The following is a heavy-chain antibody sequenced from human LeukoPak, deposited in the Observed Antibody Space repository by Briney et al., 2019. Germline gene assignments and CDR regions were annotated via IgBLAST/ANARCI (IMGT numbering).Heavy chain of an antibody. CDR1: GFTFNSYS. Sequence: GGSLRLSCAASGFTFNSYSMNWVRQAPGKGLEWVSYISSSGKIIYYADSVKGRFTISRDNAKNSLFLQINSLRDEDTGVYYCAREGSGSCFDYWGQGTLVTVSS. CDR3: AREGSGSCFDY. D-gene: IGHD1-26*01. J-gene: IGHJ4*02. V-gene: IGHV3-48*02. CDR2: ISSSGKII.